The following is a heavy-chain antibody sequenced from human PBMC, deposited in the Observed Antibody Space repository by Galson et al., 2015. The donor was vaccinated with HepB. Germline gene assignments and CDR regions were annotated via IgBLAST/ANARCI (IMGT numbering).Heavy chain of an antibody. J-gene: IGHJ4*02. CDR2: IKQDGSEK. V-gene: IGHV3-7*03. D-gene: IGHD3-9*01. Sequence: SLRLSCAASGFTFSSYWMSWVRQAPGKGLEWVANIKQDGSEKYYVDSVKGRFTISRDNAKNSLYLQMNSLRAEDTAVYYCARGGLRYFDWLLHDYWGQGTLVTVSS. CDR3: ARGGLRYFDWLLHDY. CDR1: GFTFSSYW.